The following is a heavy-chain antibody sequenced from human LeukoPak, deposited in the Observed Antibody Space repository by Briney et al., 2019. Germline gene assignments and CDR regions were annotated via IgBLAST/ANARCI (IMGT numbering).Heavy chain of an antibody. CDR2: IYTSGST. J-gene: IGHJ6*02. CDR1: GGSISSGSYY. D-gene: IGHD4-11*01. Sequence: SETLSLTCTVSGGSISSGSYYWSWIRQPAGKGLEWIGRIYTSGSTNYNPSLKSRVTISVDTSKNQFSLKLSSVTAADTAVYYCARGIYSNSYYYGMDVWGQGTTVTVSS. V-gene: IGHV4-61*02. CDR3: ARGIYSNSYYYGMDV.